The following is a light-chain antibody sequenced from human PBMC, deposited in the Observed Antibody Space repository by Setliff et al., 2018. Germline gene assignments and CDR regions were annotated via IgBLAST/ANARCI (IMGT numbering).Light chain of an antibody. V-gene: IGLV2-14*01. Sequence: QSALTQPAAVSGSPGQSIAISCTGTSSDVGGYNYVSWYQHHPGKPPKLMIFEVTKRPSGVSDRLSGSKSGNTASLTISGLQPEDEADYYCLSYTSETTHALFGGGTKVTVL. J-gene: IGLJ2*01. CDR3: LSYTSETTHAL. CDR1: SSDVGGYNY. CDR2: EVT.